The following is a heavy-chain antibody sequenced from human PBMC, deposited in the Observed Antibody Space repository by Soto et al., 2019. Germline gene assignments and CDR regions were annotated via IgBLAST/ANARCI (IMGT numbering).Heavy chain of an antibody. CDR2: ISTNGGST. J-gene: IGHJ4*02. Sequence: GGSLRLSCSSSGFTFSIYAMHWVRQAPGKGLEYVSSISTNGGSTDYADSVKGRFTISRDNSKNTVYLQMSSLRVEDTAVYYCVKGEYYYDSSGYYPFDYWGQGTLVTVSS. D-gene: IGHD3-22*01. CDR3: VKGEYYYDSSGYYPFDY. V-gene: IGHV3-64D*06. CDR1: GFTFSIYA.